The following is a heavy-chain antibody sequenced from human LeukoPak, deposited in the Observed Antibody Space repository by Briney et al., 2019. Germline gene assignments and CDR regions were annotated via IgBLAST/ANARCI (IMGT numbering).Heavy chain of an antibody. Sequence: SETLSLTCAVYGESFSAYFWNWIRQAPGKPLEYIGEINHRGSSHYNPSLKTRVTLSVDTSKNQFSLKLTSVTAADTAVYFCATGSSFDGYCSAGACDAGYYDSWGQGTPVTVSS. J-gene: IGHJ4*02. CDR2: INHRGSS. V-gene: IGHV4-34*01. CDR1: GESFSAYF. CDR3: ATGSSFDGYCSAGACDAGYYDS. D-gene: IGHD2-15*01.